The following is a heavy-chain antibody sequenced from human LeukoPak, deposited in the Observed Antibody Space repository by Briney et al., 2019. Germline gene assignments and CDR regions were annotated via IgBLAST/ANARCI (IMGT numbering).Heavy chain of an antibody. D-gene: IGHD3-3*01. CDR2: IYYSGST. V-gene: IGHV4-31*03. CDR1: GGSISSGGYY. J-gene: IGHJ4*02. CDR3: ARGTYYDFWSGYFSRGHYFDY. Sequence: SETLSLTCTVSGGSISSGGYYWSWIRQHPGKGLEWIGYIYYSGSTYYNPSLKSRVTISVDTSKNQFSLKLSSVTAADTAVYYCARGTYYDFWSGYFSRGHYFDYWGQGTLVTVSS.